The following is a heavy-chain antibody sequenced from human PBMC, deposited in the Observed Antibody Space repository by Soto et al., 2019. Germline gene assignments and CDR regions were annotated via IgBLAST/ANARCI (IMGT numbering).Heavy chain of an antibody. CDR2: IRSGGNT. J-gene: IGHJ6*02. CDR1: GFTVSTDW. Sequence: GGSLRLSCAASGFTVSTDWMYWVRQAPGKGLEWVSVIRSGGNTYYADSVEGRFTISRDNSKNTVYLQMNSLRAEDTAVYYCVRENYYYGMDVWGQGTTVTVSS. CDR3: VRENYYYGMDV. V-gene: IGHV3-66*01.